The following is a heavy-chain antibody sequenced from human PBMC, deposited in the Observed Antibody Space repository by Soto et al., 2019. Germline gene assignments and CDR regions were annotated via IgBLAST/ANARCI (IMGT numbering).Heavy chain of an antibody. J-gene: IGHJ4*02. CDR2: IYYSGST. Sequence: QVQLQESDPGLVKPSQTLSLTCTVSGGSISSGGYYWSWIRQHPGKGREWLGYIYYSGSTYYNPSLKSRVTISVDTSKNQFSLKLSSVTAADTAVYYCAREGDGYSRNYFDYWGQGTLVTVSS. CDR1: GGSISSGGYY. V-gene: IGHV4-31*03. CDR3: AREGDGYSRNYFDY. D-gene: IGHD2-15*01.